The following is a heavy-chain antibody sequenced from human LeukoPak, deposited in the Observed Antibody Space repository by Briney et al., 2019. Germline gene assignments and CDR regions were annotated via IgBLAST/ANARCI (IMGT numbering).Heavy chain of an antibody. CDR2: ISYDGSNK. V-gene: IGHV3-30*18. D-gene: IGHD5-18*01. Sequence: PGRSLRLSCAASGFAFSSYGMHWVRQALGKGPEWVALISYDGSNKYYADSVKGRFTISRDNSKNTLYLQMNSLRAGDTAVYYCAKDRYTYGTEYFDYWGQGTLVTVSS. CDR1: GFAFSSYG. CDR3: AKDRYTYGTEYFDY. J-gene: IGHJ4*02.